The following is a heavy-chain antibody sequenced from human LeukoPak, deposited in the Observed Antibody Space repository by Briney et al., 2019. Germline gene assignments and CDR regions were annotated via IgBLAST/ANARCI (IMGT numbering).Heavy chain of an antibody. CDR2: INAGNGNT. J-gene: IGHJ4*02. CDR1: GYTFTSFA. Sequence: ASVKVSCKASGYTFTSFAIHWVRQAPGQRLEWMGWINAGNGNTKFSQHFQGRVSITRDTSASTAYMELSYLRSEDTALYFCARSIVYSSDSDGGCYFDYWGQGTLVTVSS. D-gene: IGHD6-19*01. CDR3: ARSIVYSSDSDGGCYFDY. V-gene: IGHV1-3*01.